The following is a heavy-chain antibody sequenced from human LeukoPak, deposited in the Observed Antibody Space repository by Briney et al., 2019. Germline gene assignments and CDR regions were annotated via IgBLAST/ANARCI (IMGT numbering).Heavy chain of an antibody. Sequence: GGSLRLSCVASGFTFRNYVMSWVRQTPEKGLEWVSAITGDGGGTNHADSVKGRFFISRDNSKNTLYMQMNSLRAEGTAVYYCVKETSSGNFVTIDCWGQGALVTVSS. CDR3: VKETSSGNFVTIDC. CDR2: ITGDGGGT. D-gene: IGHD1-26*01. V-gene: IGHV3-23*01. CDR1: GFTFRNYV. J-gene: IGHJ4*02.